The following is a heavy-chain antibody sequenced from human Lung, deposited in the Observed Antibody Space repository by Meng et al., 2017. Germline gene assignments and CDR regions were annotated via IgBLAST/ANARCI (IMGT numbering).Heavy chain of an antibody. CDR2: IWFDGSKA. D-gene: IGHD3-10*01. CDR3: TRDQLWFGDFDY. J-gene: IGHJ4*02. Sequence: VRLVQSGGVVVQPGKPLRLACAAPGFTLSYLGMHWVRQAPGKGLEWLAIIWFDGSKAYYADSVKGRFTISRDNSKNTVYLQMNSLRGEDTAVYYCTRDQLWFGDFDYWGQGTLVTVSS. CDR1: GFTLSYLG. V-gene: IGHV3-33*01.